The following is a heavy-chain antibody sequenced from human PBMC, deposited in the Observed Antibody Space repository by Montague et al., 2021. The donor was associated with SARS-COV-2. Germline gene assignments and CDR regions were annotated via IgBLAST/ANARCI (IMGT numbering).Heavy chain of an antibody. CDR1: GFTFSSYD. Sequence: SLRLSCAASGFTFSSYDMHWVRQAPGKGLEWVAVIWYDGSNQYYGDSVKGRFTIPRDNSKNTLYLQMNSLRAEDTAVYYCAREYSAPRWFGEYNRYGMDVWGQGTTVTGSS. V-gene: IGHV3-33*08. J-gene: IGHJ6*02. D-gene: IGHD3-10*01. CDR2: IWYDGSNQ. CDR3: AREYSAPRWFGEYNRYGMDV.